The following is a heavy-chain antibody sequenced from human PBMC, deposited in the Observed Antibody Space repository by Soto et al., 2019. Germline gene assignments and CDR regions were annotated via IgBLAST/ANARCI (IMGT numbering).Heavy chain of an antibody. V-gene: IGHV1-69*12. CDR1: GGTFSCYA. J-gene: IGHJ5*02. Sequence: QVQLVQSGAEVKKPGSSVKVSCKASGGTFSCYAINWVRKAPGQGLEWMGGIIPIFGTANYAQKFQGRVTITADESTSTAYMELSSLRSEDTAVYYCARTNTAMVTGWFDPWGQGTLVTVSS. CDR2: IIPIFGTA. CDR3: ARTNTAMVTGWFDP. D-gene: IGHD5-18*01.